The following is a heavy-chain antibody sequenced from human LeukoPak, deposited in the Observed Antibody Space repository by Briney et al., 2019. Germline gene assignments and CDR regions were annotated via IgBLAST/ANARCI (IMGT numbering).Heavy chain of an antibody. Sequence: GGSLRLSCAASGFTFTNAWMSWVRQGPGKGLEWVGRIKSKTDGGTTDYAAPVKGRFTISRDDSKNTLYLQMNSLKTEDTAVYYCTHDYGTVTTGDFFDYWGQGTLVTVSS. V-gene: IGHV3-15*01. CDR2: IKSKTDGGTT. J-gene: IGHJ4*02. CDR1: GFTFTNAW. CDR3: THDYGTVTTGDFFDY. D-gene: IGHD4-17*01.